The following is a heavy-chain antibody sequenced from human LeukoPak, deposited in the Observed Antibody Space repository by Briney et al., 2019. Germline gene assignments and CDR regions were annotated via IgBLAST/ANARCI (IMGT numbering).Heavy chain of an antibody. V-gene: IGHV3-43D*03. Sequence: GGSLRLSCAASGFTFDDYAMHWVRQAPGKGLEWVSLISWDGGSTYYADSVRGRFTISRDNSKNSLYLQMNSLRAEDTAVYYCAKDTEYYDSSGDAFDIWGQGTMVTVSS. CDR1: GFTFDDYA. D-gene: IGHD3-22*01. CDR2: ISWDGGST. J-gene: IGHJ3*02. CDR3: AKDTEYYDSSGDAFDI.